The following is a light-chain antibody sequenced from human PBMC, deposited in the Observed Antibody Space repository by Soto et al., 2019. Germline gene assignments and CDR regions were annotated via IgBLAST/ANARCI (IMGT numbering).Light chain of an antibody. CDR2: EAS. CDR1: QVISSW. Sequence: DIQMTQSPSSVSASVGDRVTITCRASQVISSWLVWYQQKPGKAPKLLIYEASTLQSGVPSRFSGSASGTDFTLTISGLQPEDVATYYCQQASSFSFTFGGGTKVDI. V-gene: IGKV1-12*01. CDR3: QQASSFSFT. J-gene: IGKJ4*01.